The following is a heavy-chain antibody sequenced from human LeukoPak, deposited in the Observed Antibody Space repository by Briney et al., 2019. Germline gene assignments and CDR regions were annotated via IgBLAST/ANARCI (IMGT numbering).Heavy chain of an antibody. J-gene: IGHJ4*02. V-gene: IGHV1-24*01. CDR1: GYTLTELS. D-gene: IGHD4-23*01. CDR3: ATGSLFDYGGKTRTPDY. Sequence: ASVKVSCKVSGYTLTELSMHWVRQAPGKGLEWMGGFDPEDGETIYAEKFQGRVTMTEDTSTDTAYMELSSLRSEDTAVYYCATGSLFDYGGKTRTPDYWGQGTLITVSS. CDR2: FDPEDGET.